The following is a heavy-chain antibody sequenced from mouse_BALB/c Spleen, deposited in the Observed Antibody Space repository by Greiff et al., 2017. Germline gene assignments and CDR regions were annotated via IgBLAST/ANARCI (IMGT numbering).Heavy chain of an antibody. Sequence: EVQRVESGPGLVKPSQSLSLTCTVTGYSITSDYAWNWIRQFPGNKLEWMGYISYSGSTSYNPSLKSRISITRDTSKNQFFLQLNSVTTEDTATYYCARQWRAYAMDYWGQGTSVTVSS. CDR2: ISYSGST. CDR1: GYSITSDYA. D-gene: IGHD1-3*01. V-gene: IGHV3-2*02. J-gene: IGHJ4*01. CDR3: ARQWRAYAMDY.